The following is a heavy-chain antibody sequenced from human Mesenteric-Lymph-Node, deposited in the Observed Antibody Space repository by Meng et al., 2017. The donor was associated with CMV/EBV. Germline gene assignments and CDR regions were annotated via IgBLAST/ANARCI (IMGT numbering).Heavy chain of an antibody. Sequence: GESLKISCAASGFTFSSYAMSWVRQAPGKGLEWVSAISGSGGSTYYADSVKGRFTISRDNSKNTLYLQMNSLRAEDTAVYYCAKDLSPRLGYYYGMDVWGQGTTVTVSS. D-gene: IGHD3-9*01. J-gene: IGHJ6*02. CDR2: ISGSGGST. CDR3: AKDLSPRLGYYYGMDV. CDR1: GFTFSSYA. V-gene: IGHV3-23*01.